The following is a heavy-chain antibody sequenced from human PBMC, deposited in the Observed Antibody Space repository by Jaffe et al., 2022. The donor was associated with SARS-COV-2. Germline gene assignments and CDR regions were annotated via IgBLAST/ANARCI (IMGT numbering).Heavy chain of an antibody. CDR1: GFTFDDYA. CDR3: ATGMCRDGYNSCYYYGMDV. V-gene: IGHV3-9*01. D-gene: IGHD1-20*01. Sequence: EVQVVESGGGLVQPGRSLRLSCAASGFTFDDYAMHWVRQVPGKGLEWVSGISWNSGATGYADSVKGRFTISRDNARNSLYLQMNSLRAEDTALYYCATGMCRDGYNSCYYYGMDVWGQGTTVTVS. CDR2: ISWNSGAT. J-gene: IGHJ6*02.